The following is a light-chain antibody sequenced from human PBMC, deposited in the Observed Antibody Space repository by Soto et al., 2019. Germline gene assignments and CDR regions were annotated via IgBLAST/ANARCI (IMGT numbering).Light chain of an antibody. CDR2: AAS. Sequence: DIHMTQSPSSVSASVGDSVTFTCRASQDIRSWLAWYQQKPGKAPKLLLYAASILQSGVPSRFSGSGSGTEFTPTSSSLQPEDFATYYCQQANSLPLTFGGGTKVEIK. J-gene: IGKJ4*01. CDR1: QDIRSW. V-gene: IGKV1-12*01. CDR3: QQANSLPLT.